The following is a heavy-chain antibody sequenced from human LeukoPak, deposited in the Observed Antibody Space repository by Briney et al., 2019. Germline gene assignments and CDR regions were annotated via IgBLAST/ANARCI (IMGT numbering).Heavy chain of an antibody. Sequence: PGRSLSLSCTASGFPFGDYTMSWFRQAPGKGLEWVGFIRSKTYGGTTEYAASVKGRFTMSRDDSKSIAYLQLNSLKTEDTAVYYCTREKSYYYDTSGSDYWGQGTLVTVSS. CDR1: GFPFGDYT. CDR2: IRSKTYGGTT. D-gene: IGHD3-22*01. CDR3: TREKSYYYDTSGSDY. J-gene: IGHJ4*02. V-gene: IGHV3-49*03.